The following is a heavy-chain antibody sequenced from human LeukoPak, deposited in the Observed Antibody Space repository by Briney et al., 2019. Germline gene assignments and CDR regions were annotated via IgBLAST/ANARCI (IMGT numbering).Heavy chain of an antibody. J-gene: IGHJ5*02. CDR1: GGSINSGGYS. CDR2: IYHSGST. D-gene: IGHD6-13*01. CDR3: ARVVAAAGRGYNWFDP. Sequence: PSQTLSLTCAVSGGSINSGGYSWSWIRQPPGKGLEWIGYIYHSGSTYYNPSLKSRVTISVDRSKNQFSLKLSSVTAADTAVYYCARVVAAAGRGYNWFDPWGQGTLVTVSS. V-gene: IGHV4-30-2*01.